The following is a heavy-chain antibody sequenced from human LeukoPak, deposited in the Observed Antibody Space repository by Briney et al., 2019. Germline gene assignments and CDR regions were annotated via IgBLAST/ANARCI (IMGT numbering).Heavy chain of an antibody. CDR1: GFTFSSYG. J-gene: IGHJ6*02. CDR2: IWYDGSNK. D-gene: IGHD6-19*01. V-gene: IGHV3-33*01. Sequence: GGSLRLSCATSGFTFSSYGMHWVRQAPGKGLEWVAVIWYDGSNKYYADSVKGRFTISRDNSKNTLYLQMNSLRAEDTAVYYCARGYGQWLVGGDYYYYGMDVWGQGTTVTVSS. CDR3: ARGYGQWLVGGDYYYYGMDV.